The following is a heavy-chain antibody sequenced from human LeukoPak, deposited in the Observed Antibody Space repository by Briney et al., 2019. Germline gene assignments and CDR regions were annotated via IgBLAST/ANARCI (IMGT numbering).Heavy chain of an antibody. J-gene: IGHJ6*02. Sequence: SETLSLTCTVSGGSISSGGYYWTWIRQHPGKGLEWIGYIYYSGSTYYNPSLKSRVTISVDTSKNQFSLKLSSVTAADTAVFYCARVDIRSGGNYGMDVWGRGTTVTVSS. CDR1: GGSISSGGYY. CDR3: ARVDIRSGGNYGMDV. D-gene: IGHD2-15*01. V-gene: IGHV4-31*03. CDR2: IYYSGST.